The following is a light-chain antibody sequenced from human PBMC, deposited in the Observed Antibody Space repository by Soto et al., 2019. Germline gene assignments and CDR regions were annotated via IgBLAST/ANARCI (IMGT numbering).Light chain of an antibody. V-gene: IGKV1-17*01. CDR1: QGIRDA. CDR2: AAS. Sequence: DIQMTQSPSSLSASVGDRVTITCRASQGIRDALGWYQQKPGKAPKRLIYAASSLQSGGPSRFSGSGSRTEFTLTISSLQPEDFATYYCLQHNSYPQTFGQGTKVEIK. CDR3: LQHNSYPQT. J-gene: IGKJ1*01.